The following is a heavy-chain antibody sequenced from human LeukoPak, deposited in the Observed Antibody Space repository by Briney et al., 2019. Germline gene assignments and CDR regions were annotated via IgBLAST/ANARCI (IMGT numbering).Heavy chain of an antibody. D-gene: IGHD3-10*01. CDR2: IIPILGIA. CDR1: GGTFSSYA. V-gene: IGHV1-69*04. J-gene: IGHJ4*02. Sequence: ASVKVSCKASGGTFSSYAISWVRQAPGQGLERMGRIIPILGIANYAQKFQGRVTITADKSTSTAYMELSSLRSEDTAVYYCARGPSSGSGSYSDYWGQGTLVTVSS. CDR3: ARGPSSGSGSYSDY.